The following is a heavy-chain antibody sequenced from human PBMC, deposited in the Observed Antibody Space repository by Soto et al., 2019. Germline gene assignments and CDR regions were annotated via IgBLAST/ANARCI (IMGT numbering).Heavy chain of an antibody. CDR1: GFTFSSYW. Sequence: PGGSLRLSCAASGFTFSSYWMSWVRQAPGKGLEWVANIKQDGSEKYYVDSVKGRFTISRDNAKNSLYLQMNSLRAEDTAVYYCARDQGYYYYGMDVWGQGTTVTVS. V-gene: IGHV3-7*03. J-gene: IGHJ6*02. CDR3: ARDQGYYYYGMDV. CDR2: IKQDGSEK.